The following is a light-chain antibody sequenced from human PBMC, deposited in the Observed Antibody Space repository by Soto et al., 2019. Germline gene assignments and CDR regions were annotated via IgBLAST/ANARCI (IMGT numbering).Light chain of an antibody. CDR1: QAISNL. CDR2: GAS. CDR3: QQLNSYLPLT. V-gene: IGKV1-12*01. Sequence: DLEMTQSPNSVSASVGDRVTVTCRASQAISNLLAWYRQKPGQAPELLVYGASTLQSGVPPRFSGSGSGTEFTLTISSLQPEDFATYYCQQLNSYLPLTFGGGTKVDIK. J-gene: IGKJ4*01.